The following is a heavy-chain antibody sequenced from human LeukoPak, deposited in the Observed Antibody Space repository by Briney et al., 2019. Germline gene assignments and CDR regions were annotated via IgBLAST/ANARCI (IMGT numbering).Heavy chain of an antibody. V-gene: IGHV3-53*01. CDR1: GFTVSSNY. Sequence: GGSLRLSCAASGFTVSSNYMSWVRQAPGKGLEWVSVIYSGGSTYYADSVKGRFTISRDNSKNTLYLQMNSLRAEDTAVYYCARAPTYYDFWSGYETYFDYWGQGTLVTVSS. CDR3: ARAPTYYDFWSGYETYFDY. D-gene: IGHD3-3*01. J-gene: IGHJ4*02. CDR2: IYSGGST.